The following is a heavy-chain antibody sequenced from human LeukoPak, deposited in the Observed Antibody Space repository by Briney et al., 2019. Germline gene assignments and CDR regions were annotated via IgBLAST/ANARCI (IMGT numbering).Heavy chain of an antibody. CDR1: GFTFSSYA. CDR2: ISDSADST. D-gene: IGHD6-19*01. J-gene: IGHJ4*02. V-gene: IGHV3-23*01. Sequence: GGFLRLSCAASGFTFSSYAMSWVRQAPGKGLEWVSTISDSADSTYYADSVQGRFTISRDNSKNTLYLQMNSLRAEDTAFYYCAKGYGSGWYYDFWGQGAWSPSPQ. CDR3: AKGYGSGWYYDF.